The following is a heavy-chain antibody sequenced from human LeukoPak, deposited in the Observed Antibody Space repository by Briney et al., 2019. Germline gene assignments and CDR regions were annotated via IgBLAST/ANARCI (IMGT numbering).Heavy chain of an antibody. Sequence: PGGSLRLSCAASGFTFSSYSMNWVRQAPGKGLEWVSSISSSSSYMYYADSVKGRFTISRDNAKNSLYLQMNSLRAEDTAVYYCARASSNLPDYWGQGTLVIVSS. J-gene: IGHJ4*02. CDR1: GFTFSSYS. V-gene: IGHV3-21*01. CDR2: ISSSSSYM. CDR3: ARASSNLPDY. D-gene: IGHD4-11*01.